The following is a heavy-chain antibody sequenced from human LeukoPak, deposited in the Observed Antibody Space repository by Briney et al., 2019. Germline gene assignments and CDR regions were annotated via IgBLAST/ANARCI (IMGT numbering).Heavy chain of an antibody. D-gene: IGHD2-2*01. J-gene: IGHJ4*02. Sequence: GGSLRLSCAASGFTFSDYYMNWIRQAPGKGLEWGSDTSSSSSYTNYADSVKGRFTISRDNAKNSLYLQMNSLRAEDTAVYYCARVPRYCGSTSCYDYWGQGTLVTVSS. CDR2: TSSSSSYT. CDR1: GFTFSDYY. V-gene: IGHV3-11*05. CDR3: ARVPRYCGSTSCYDY.